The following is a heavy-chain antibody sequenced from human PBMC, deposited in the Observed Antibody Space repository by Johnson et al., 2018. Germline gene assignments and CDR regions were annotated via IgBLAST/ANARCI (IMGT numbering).Heavy chain of an antibody. Sequence: VQLVESGGGVVQPGRSLRLSCVASGFTFSSYAMHWVRQAPGKGLEWVAILSYDGSDKFYADSVKGRFTISRDTSKNTLSLQMNSLRTEDTAVYYCTRDKASMGREDWFDPWGQGTLVTVSS. CDR1: GFTFSSYA. CDR3: TRDKASMGREDWFDP. CDR2: LSYDGSDK. V-gene: IGHV3-30-3*01. J-gene: IGHJ5*02. D-gene: IGHD1-26*01.